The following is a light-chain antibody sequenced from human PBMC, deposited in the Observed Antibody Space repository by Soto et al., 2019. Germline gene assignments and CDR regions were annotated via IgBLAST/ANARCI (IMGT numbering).Light chain of an antibody. Sequence: EIVMTQSPATFSVSPGERATLSCRASQSVSSNLAWYQQKPGQAPRLLIYGASTRATGIPARFSGSGSGTEFTLTISSLQPDDFATYYCQQYNTYSTFGQGTRLEIK. V-gene: IGKV3-15*01. CDR2: GAS. CDR1: QSVSSN. J-gene: IGKJ5*01. CDR3: QQYNTYST.